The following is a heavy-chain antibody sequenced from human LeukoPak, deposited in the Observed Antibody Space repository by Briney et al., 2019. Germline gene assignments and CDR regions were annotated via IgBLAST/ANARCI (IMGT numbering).Heavy chain of an antibody. CDR2: VNHRGNT. CDR1: GGSLSGDY. D-gene: IGHD1-14*01. Sequence: SETLSLTCAVYGGSLSGDYWSWVRQPPGKGLEWIGEVNHRGNTNYSPSLKSRVTMSVVTSKKQFTLNLRSLTAADTAVYYCTNRLLKSFPLNYWAQGTLVTVSS. J-gene: IGHJ4*02. CDR3: TNRLLKSFPLNY. V-gene: IGHV4-34*01.